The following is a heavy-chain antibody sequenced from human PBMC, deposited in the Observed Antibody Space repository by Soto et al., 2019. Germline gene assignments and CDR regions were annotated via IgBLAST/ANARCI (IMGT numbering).Heavy chain of an antibody. CDR3: ARGNVYGPTSN. Sequence: QVQLQESGPGLVKPAETLSLTCTVSGGSFSYITNYYWSWIRQPPGKGLEWTAYIYYIGNSNSNPSLKSRVTISMDAYKNQFSLKLTSVTAADTAVYYCARGNVYGPTSNWGQGTLVTVSS. CDR1: GGSFSYITNYY. J-gene: IGHJ4*02. CDR2: IYYIGNS. V-gene: IGHV4-61*01. D-gene: IGHD4-17*01.